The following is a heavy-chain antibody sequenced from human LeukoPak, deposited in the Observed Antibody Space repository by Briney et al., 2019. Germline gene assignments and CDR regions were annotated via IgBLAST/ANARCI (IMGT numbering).Heavy chain of an antibody. D-gene: IGHD1-26*01. CDR3: ATVPFTSRYPDY. CDR2: INPNSGNT. CDR1: GNTFTDYY. Sequence: ASVKVSCKASGNTFTDYYMHWVRQAPGQGLEWMGWINPNSGNTNYAQKFQGRVTMTRDTSISTVYMELSRLTSDDTAVFYCATVPFTSRYPDYWGQGTLVTVSS. V-gene: IGHV1-2*02. J-gene: IGHJ4*02.